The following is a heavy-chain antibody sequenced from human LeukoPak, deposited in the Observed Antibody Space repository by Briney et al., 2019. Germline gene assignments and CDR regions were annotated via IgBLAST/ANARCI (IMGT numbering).Heavy chain of an antibody. CDR1: GYRFTTYW. CDR3: ARQGRSSWGWSSVNNWFDP. Sequence: GESLQISCKVSGYRFTTYWIGWVRQMPGKGLEWMGIIHPGDSDTRYSPSFQGQVAISADKSISTAYLQWSSLKASDTAMYYCARQGRSSWGWSSVNNWFDPWGQGTLVTVSS. J-gene: IGHJ5*02. D-gene: IGHD6-13*01. V-gene: IGHV5-51*01. CDR2: IHPGDSDT.